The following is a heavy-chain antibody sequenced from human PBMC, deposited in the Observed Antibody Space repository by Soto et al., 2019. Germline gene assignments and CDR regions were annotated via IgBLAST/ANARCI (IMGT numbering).Heavy chain of an antibody. J-gene: IGHJ6*02. Sequence: PGESLKISCKGFGYSFTSNWIVWVRQMPGKGLEWMGMIDPGDSETRYSPAFQGQVTISADKSISTAYLHWSSLKASDTAMYYCARLPMAAAGTGYYYYGMDVWGQGTTVTVSS. D-gene: IGHD6-13*01. V-gene: IGHV5-51*01. CDR2: IDPGDSET. CDR1: GYSFTSNW. CDR3: ARLPMAAAGTGYYYYGMDV.